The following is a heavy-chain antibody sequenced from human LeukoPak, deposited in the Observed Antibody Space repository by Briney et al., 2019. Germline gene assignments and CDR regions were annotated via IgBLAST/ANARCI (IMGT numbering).Heavy chain of an antibody. Sequence: GGSLRLSCSASGFIISDYAMHWVRQAPGKGLEYFSALSANGCTTYYADSVKGRFTISRDTSKNTLYLQMSSLRDEDTAMYHCVKDLYKGDSASWYFFHYWGQGTLVTVSS. D-gene: IGHD2-2*01. V-gene: IGHV3-64D*06. CDR1: GFIISDYA. CDR2: LSANGCTT. CDR3: VKDLYKGDSASWYFFHY. J-gene: IGHJ4*02.